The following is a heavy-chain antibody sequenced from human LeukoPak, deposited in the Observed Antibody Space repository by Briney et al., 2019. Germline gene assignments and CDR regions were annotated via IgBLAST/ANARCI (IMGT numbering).Heavy chain of an antibody. V-gene: IGHV3-30*19. D-gene: IGHD1-26*01. Sequence: GGSLRLSCAASGFTFSTYGMHWVRQAPGKGLEWVAVISYDGSNKYYADSVKGRFTISRDNSKNTLYLQMNSLRAEDTAVYYCASYTRGGATLRAPGLFDYWGQGALVTVSS. J-gene: IGHJ4*02. CDR1: GFTFSTYG. CDR2: ISYDGSNK. CDR3: ASYTRGGATLRAPGLFDY.